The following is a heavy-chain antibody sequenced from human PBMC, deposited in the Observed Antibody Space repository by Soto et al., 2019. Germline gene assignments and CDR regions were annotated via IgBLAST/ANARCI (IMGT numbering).Heavy chain of an antibody. Sequence: EVQLLESGGGLVQPGGSPRLSCAASGFTFSSYAMSWVRQAPGKGLEWVSAISGSGGSTYYADSVKGRFTISRDNSKNTLYLQMNSLRAEDTAVYYCATLGVAARPPKDYWGQGTLVTVSS. CDR1: GFTFSSYA. V-gene: IGHV3-23*01. D-gene: IGHD6-6*01. J-gene: IGHJ4*02. CDR3: ATLGVAARPPKDY. CDR2: ISGSGGST.